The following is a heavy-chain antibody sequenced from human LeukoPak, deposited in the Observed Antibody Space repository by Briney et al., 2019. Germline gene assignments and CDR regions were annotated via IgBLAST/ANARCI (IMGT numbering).Heavy chain of an antibody. CDR2: ISGSSDST. J-gene: IGHJ4*02. D-gene: IGHD3-10*01. V-gene: IGHV3-23*01. CDR1: GFTFSRYA. CDR3: AKVAYYFGSGSYYKSPLDH. Sequence: GGSLRLSCAASGFTFSRYAMSWVRQAPGKGLEWVSVISGSSDSTYYADSVKGRFTISRDNSKNTLYLQMNRLRVEDTAVYYCAKVAYYFGSGSYYKSPLDHWGQGTLVTVSS.